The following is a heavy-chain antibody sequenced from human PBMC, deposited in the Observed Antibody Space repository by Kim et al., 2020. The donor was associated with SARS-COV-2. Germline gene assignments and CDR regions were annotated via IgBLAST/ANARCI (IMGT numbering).Heavy chain of an antibody. V-gene: IGHV3-15*01. CDR2: IKSKTDGGTT. Sequence: GGSLRLSCAASGFTFSNAWMSWVRQAPGKGLEWVGRIKSKTDGGTTDYAAPVKGRFTISRDDSKNTLYLQMNSLKTEDTAVYYCTTDWSPDIVVVVAAPPGYWGQGTLVTVSS. J-gene: IGHJ4*02. D-gene: IGHD2-15*01. CDR3: TTDWSPDIVVVVAAPPGY. CDR1: GFTFSNAW.